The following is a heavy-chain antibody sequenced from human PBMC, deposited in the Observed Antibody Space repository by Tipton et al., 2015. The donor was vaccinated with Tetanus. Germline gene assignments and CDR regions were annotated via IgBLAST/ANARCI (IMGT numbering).Heavy chain of an antibody. CDR1: GFTFSNYA. CDR3: ANDPASRGWFDP. Sequence: SLRLSCEASGFTFSNYAMIWVRQAPGKGLEWVSGISVRGSHTYYADPVKGRFSISRDNSKNTVYLQMNSLRDEDTAVYYCANDPASRGWFDPWGQGTLVSVSS. CDR2: ISVRGSHT. V-gene: IGHV3-23*01. J-gene: IGHJ5*02.